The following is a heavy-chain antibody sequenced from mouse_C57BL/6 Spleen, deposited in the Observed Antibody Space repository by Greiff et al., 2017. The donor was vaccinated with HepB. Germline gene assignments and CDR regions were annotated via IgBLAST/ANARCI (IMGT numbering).Heavy chain of an antibody. CDR3: TSPDYGSSPSWCAY. CDR2: IYPGNSDT. Sequence: EVQLQQSGTVLARPGASVKMSCKTSGYTFTSYWMHWVKQRPGQGLEWIGAIYPGNSDTSYNQKFKGKAKLTAVTSASAAYMELSSLTSEDSAVYDCTSPDYGSSPSWCAYWGQGTLVTVSA. D-gene: IGHD1-1*01. J-gene: IGHJ3*01. V-gene: IGHV1-5*01. CDR1: GYTFTSYW.